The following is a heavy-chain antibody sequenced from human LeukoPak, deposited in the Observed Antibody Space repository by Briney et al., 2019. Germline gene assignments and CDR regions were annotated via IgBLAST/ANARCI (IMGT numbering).Heavy chain of an antibody. CDR2: IYTSGST. CDR1: GGSISSYY. D-gene: IGHD5-18*01. CDR3: ARQNLDTAMENYYYYYMDV. J-gene: IGHJ6*03. V-gene: IGHV4-4*09. Sequence: SATLSLTCTVSGGSISSYYWSWIRPPPGKGLEWIGYIYTSGSTDYNPSLKSRVTISVDTSKNQFSLKLSSVTAADTAVYYCARQNLDTAMENYYYYYMDVWGKGTTVTVSS.